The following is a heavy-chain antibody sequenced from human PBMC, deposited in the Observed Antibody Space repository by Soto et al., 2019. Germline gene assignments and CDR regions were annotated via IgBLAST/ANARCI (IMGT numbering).Heavy chain of an antibody. D-gene: IGHD2-8*01. CDR1: GGTFSSYA. Sequence: SVKVSCKATGGTFSSYAISWVRQAPGQGLEWMGGIIPIFGTANYAQKFQGRVTITADESTSTAYMELSSLRSEDTAVYYCARTDSYCTNGVCYSTWFDPWGQGTLVTVSS. V-gene: IGHV1-69*13. CDR3: ARTDSYCTNGVCYSTWFDP. CDR2: IIPIFGTA. J-gene: IGHJ5*02.